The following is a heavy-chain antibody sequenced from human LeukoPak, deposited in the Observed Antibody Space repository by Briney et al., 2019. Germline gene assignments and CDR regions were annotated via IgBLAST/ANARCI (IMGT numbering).Heavy chain of an antibody. J-gene: IGHJ4*02. CDR2: INPNSGDT. CDR1: GYTFSDYY. V-gene: IGHV1-2*06. Sequence: ASVKVSCKASGYTFSDYYIHWVRQAPGQGLEWMGRINPNSGDTNYAQKFQGRVTMTRDTSISTTYMELSRLRSDDTAVYYCARADYYDSSGYSYWGQGTLVTVSS. CDR3: ARADYYDSSGYSY. D-gene: IGHD3-22*01.